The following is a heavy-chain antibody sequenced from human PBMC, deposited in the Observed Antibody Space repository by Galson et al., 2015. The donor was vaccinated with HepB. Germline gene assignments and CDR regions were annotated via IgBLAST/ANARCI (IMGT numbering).Heavy chain of an antibody. J-gene: IGHJ3*01. CDR1: GYSFTSYD. CDR3: AKGDGDYPVSFGF. CDR2: MSPKSGDT. D-gene: IGHD4-17*01. V-gene: IGHV1-8*01. Sequence: SVKVSCKASGYSFTSYDIHWVRQVTGQGLEWMGWMSPKSGDTGYAQKFQGRVTMSRDTSMRTAFMEMRSLTTEDTAVYYCAKGDGDYPVSFGFWGQGTMVIVSS.